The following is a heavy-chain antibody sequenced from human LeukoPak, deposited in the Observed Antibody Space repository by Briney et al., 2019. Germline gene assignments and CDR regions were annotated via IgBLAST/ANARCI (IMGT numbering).Heavy chain of an antibody. D-gene: IGHD3-16*01. J-gene: IGHJ4*02. Sequence: PSETLSLTCTVSGGSISSYYWSWIRQPPGKGLEWVSAMYTGGTTYYADSVQGRFTISRDASKNTLYLHMNIVRVEDTAVYYCAKDEVTSGGGLASWGQGTLVTVSS. CDR1: GGSISSYY. CDR3: AKDEVTSGGGLAS. V-gene: IGHV3-53*01. CDR2: MYTGGTT.